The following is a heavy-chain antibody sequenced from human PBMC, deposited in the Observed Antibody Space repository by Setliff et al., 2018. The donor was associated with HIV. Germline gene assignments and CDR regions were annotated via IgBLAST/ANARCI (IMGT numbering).Heavy chain of an antibody. CDR1: GYSISSGYH. Sequence: SETLSLTCAVSGYSISSGYHWGWIRQPPGKGLEWIGSIYHSGSTYYNPSLKSRVTISLDTSKNQFSLKVGSVTAADTAVYYCAAKKSGDYPFNWGQGTLVTVSS. CDR2: IYHSGST. D-gene: IGHD4-17*01. V-gene: IGHV4-38-2*01. J-gene: IGHJ4*02. CDR3: AAKKSGDYPFN.